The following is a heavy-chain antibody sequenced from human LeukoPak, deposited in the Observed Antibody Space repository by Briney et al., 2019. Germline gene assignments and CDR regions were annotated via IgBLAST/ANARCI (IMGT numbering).Heavy chain of an antibody. J-gene: IGHJ4*02. V-gene: IGHV3-33*08. Sequence: GGSLRLSCAASGFTFSSYAMSWVRQAPGKGLEWVAVIWYDGSNKYYADSVKGRFTISRDNSKNTLHLQMNSLRAEDTAVYYCARWGYDFWSGYSSSYFDYWGQGTLVTVSS. CDR2: IWYDGSNK. CDR3: ARWGYDFWSGYSSSYFDY. D-gene: IGHD3-3*01. CDR1: GFTFSSYA.